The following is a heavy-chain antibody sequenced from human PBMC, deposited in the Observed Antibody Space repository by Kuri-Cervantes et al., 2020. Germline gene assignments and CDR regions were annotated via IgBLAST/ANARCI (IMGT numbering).Heavy chain of an antibody. D-gene: IGHD5-12*01. Sequence: GESLKISCAASGFTFSDYYMSWIRQAPGKGLEWVSYISSSGSTIYYADSVKGRFTISRDNAKNSLYLQMNSLRAEDTAVYYCARGRDYSGGYFDYWGQGTLVTVSS. CDR3: ARGRDYSGGYFDY. V-gene: IGHV3-11*01. J-gene: IGHJ4*02. CDR1: GFTFSDYY. CDR2: ISSSGSTI.